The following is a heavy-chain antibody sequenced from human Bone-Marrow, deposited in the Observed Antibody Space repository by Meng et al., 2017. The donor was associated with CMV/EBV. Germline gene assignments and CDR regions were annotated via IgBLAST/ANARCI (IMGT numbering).Heavy chain of an antibody. CDR3: AHLNNWLLPWHFDY. J-gene: IGHJ4*02. CDR1: GFSLSSGGVG. Sequence: SGPTLVKPTQTLTLTCSFSGFSLSSGGVGVGWIRQPPGKALEWLALIFWSNDKRYSPSLKSRLAITKDTSKSQVVLTMTNMAPEDTATYYCAHLNNWLLPWHFDYWGQGSLVTVSS. CDR2: IFWSNDK. D-gene: IGHD3-22*01. V-gene: IGHV2-5*01.